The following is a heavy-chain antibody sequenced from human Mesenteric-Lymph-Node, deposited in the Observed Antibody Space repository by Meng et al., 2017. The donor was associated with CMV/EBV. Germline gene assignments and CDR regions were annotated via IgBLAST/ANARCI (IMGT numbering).Heavy chain of an antibody. CDR2: IYSSGTT. D-gene: IGHD1-7*01. J-gene: IGHJ4*02. V-gene: IGHV4-4*07. CDR3: ARGGVTGTTRIDY. CDR1: GGSISSYH. Sequence: SETLSLTCTVSGGSISSYHWSWIRQPAGKGLEWIGRIYSSGTTDYNPSLKSRVTMSVDTSKNEFSLKLRSVTAADTAVYFCARGGVTGTTRIDYWGQGVLVTVSS.